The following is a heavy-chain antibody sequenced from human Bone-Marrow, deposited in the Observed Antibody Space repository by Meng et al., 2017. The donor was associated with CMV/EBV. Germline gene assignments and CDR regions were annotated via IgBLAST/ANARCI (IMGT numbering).Heavy chain of an antibody. J-gene: IGHJ4*02. Sequence: TLSLTCAVYGGSFSGYYWSWIRQPPGKGLEWIGEINHSGSTNYNPSLKSRVTISVDTSKNQFSLKLSSVTAADTAVYYCARERGPILGTRYYFDYWGQGTLVTVSS. CDR1: GGSFSGYY. CDR2: INHSGST. V-gene: IGHV4-34*01. CDR3: ARERGPILGTRYYFDY. D-gene: IGHD2-2*02.